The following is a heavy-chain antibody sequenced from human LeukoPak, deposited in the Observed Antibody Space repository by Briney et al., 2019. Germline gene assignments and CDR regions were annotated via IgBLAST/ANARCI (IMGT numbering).Heavy chain of an antibody. D-gene: IGHD3-22*01. CDR2: FDPEDGET. CDR1: GYTLTELS. Sequence: ASVKVSCKVSGYTLTELSMHWVRQAPGKGLEWMGGFDPEDGETIYAQKFQGRVTMTEDTSTDTAYMELSSPRSEDTAVYYCATVRAYDYDSSGYYDYWGQGTLVTVSS. V-gene: IGHV1-24*01. CDR3: ATVRAYDYDSSGYYDY. J-gene: IGHJ4*02.